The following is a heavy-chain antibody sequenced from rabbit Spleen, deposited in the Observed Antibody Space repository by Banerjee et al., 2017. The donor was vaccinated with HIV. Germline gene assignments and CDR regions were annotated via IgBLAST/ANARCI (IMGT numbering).Heavy chain of an antibody. D-gene: IGHD4-1*01. V-gene: IGHV1S40*01. Sequence: QSLEESGGDLVKPGASLTLTCTASGFSFSSRYYMCWVRQAPGKGLEWIACIYTGSSGSMYYASWAKGRFTISKTSSTTVTLQRTSLTAADTATYFCAREASSGWGVVSFYFNLWGPGTLVTVS. CDR2: IYTGSSGSM. CDR1: GFSFSSRYY. J-gene: IGHJ4*01. CDR3: AREASSGWGVVSFYFNL.